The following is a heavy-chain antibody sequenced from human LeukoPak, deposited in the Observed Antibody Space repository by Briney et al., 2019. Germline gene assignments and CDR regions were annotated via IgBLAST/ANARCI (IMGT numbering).Heavy chain of an antibody. V-gene: IGHV4-4*07. Sequence: SETLSLTCTVFGASLRSYYWSGTRQPAGKGLEWIGRIYTSGSTNYNPSLKSRVTISVDKSKNQFSLKLSSVTAADTAVYYCARETSSGYPDYFDYWGQGTLVTVSS. CDR1: GASLRSYY. D-gene: IGHD3-22*01. CDR2: IYTSGST. CDR3: ARETSSGYPDYFDY. J-gene: IGHJ4*02.